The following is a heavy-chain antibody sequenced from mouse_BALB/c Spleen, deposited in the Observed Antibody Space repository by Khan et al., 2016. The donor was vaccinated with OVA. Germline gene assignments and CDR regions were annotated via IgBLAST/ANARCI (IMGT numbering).Heavy chain of an antibody. V-gene: IGHV1S81*02. CDR3: TRSGYANPFAY. CDR1: GYTFSNYY. CDR2: INPSNGGA. D-gene: IGHD2-10*02. J-gene: IGHJ3*01. Sequence: QVQLQQSGAELVKPGASVKLSCKTSGYTFSNYYIYWVKQRPGQGLEWIGGINPSNGGANFNEKIKTKATLTVDKSSSKVYMQLTSLTSVNSAFYDCTRSGYANPFAYWGQGTLVTVSA.